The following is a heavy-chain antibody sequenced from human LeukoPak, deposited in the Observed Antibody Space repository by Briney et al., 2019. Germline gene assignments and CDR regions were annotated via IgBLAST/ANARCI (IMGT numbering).Heavy chain of an antibody. Sequence: ASVKVSCKASGYTCTSYGISWVRQAPGQGLEWMGWISAYNGNTNYAQKLQGRVTMTTDTSTSTAYMELRSLRSDDTAVYYCARDLSQYCSGGSCYYMVYWGQGTLVTVSS. D-gene: IGHD2-15*01. CDR3: ARDLSQYCSGGSCYYMVY. J-gene: IGHJ4*02. CDR1: GYTCTSYG. CDR2: ISAYNGNT. V-gene: IGHV1-18*04.